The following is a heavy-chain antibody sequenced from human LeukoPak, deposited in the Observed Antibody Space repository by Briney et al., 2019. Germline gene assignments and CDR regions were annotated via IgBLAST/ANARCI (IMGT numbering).Heavy chain of an antibody. CDR1: GYSFSSYA. D-gene: IGHD3-22*01. CDR3: ARDYYDSSDYPLLVFDI. J-gene: IGHJ3*02. CDR2: INAGSGNT. Sequence: GASVKVSCKASGYSFSSYAIHWVRQAPGQRPEWMGWINAGSGNTKYSQGFQGRVTITRDTSASTAYMELSSLRSEDMAVYYCARDYYDSSDYPLLVFDIWGQGTMVTVSS. V-gene: IGHV1-3*03.